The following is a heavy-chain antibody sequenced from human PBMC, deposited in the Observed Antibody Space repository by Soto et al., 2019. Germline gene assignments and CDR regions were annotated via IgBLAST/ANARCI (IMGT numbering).Heavy chain of an antibody. CDR2: IIPMFGTV. J-gene: IGHJ4*02. CDR3: ARVGRRGYSYGHFDY. CDR1: GAIFSKYV. Sequence: SVKVSCKASGAIFSKYVISWARQAPGQGLEWMGGIIPMFGTVNYAQKFQGRLTITADASTSTAYMELRSLRSDDTAVYYCARVGRRGYSYGHFDYWGQGTLVTVSS. V-gene: IGHV1-69*13. D-gene: IGHD5-18*01.